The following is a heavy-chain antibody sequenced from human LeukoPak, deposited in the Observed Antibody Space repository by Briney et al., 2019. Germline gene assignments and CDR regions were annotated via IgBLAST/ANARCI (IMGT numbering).Heavy chain of an antibody. Sequence: GGSLRLSCAAYGFTFSGFAMSWVRRTPGKGLEWVSGISSSGDNTLYADSVKGRFTISRDNSKNTLYLEMNSLRAEDTAIYYCAKMKGHPLPKYYMDVWGQGTTVTVSS. CDR3: AKMKGHPLPKYYMDV. V-gene: IGHV3-23*01. J-gene: IGHJ6*01. D-gene: IGHD1-26*01. CDR2: ISSSGDNT. CDR1: GFTFSGFA.